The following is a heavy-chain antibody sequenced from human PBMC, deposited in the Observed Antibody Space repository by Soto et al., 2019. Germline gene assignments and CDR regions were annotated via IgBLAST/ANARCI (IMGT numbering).Heavy chain of an antibody. Sequence: GGSLSLSYQTSGFTFSSYGLHWLRQAPGKGLEWVTFISYNGNKINYADSVKGRFTVSRDNSKNTLYLQMNSLRPEDTAVYYCAKHSSTFVFWGQGTLVTVSS. J-gene: IGHJ4*02. D-gene: IGHD2-2*01. CDR2: ISYNGNKI. CDR3: AKHSSTFVF. V-gene: IGHV3-30*18. CDR1: GFTFSSYG.